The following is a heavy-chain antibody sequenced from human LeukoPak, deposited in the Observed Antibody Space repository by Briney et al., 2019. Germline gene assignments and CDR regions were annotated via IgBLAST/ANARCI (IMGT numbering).Heavy chain of an antibody. Sequence: GSLRLSCAASGFTFSSYAMSWVRQAPGKGLEWVSAISGSGGSTYYADSVKGRFTISRDNSKNTLYLQMNSLRAEDTAVCYCAKLKGGDIVVVPAARLPDYWGQGTLVTVSS. CDR2: ISGSGGST. V-gene: IGHV3-23*01. CDR3: AKLKGGDIVVVPAARLPDY. J-gene: IGHJ4*02. D-gene: IGHD2-2*01. CDR1: GFTFSSYA.